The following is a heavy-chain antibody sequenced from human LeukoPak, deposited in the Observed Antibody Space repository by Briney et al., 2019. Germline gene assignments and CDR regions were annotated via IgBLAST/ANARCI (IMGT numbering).Heavy chain of an antibody. V-gene: IGHV3-33*01. D-gene: IGHD1-26*01. J-gene: IGHJ3*02. Sequence: PGGSLRLSCAASGFTFSSYGMHWVRQAPGKGLEWVTVIWYDGSNKYYADSVKGRFTISRDKSKNTLSLQMNSLRAEDTAMYYCARYEGARSAFDIWGQGTMVTVSS. CDR2: IWYDGSNK. CDR3: ARYEGARSAFDI. CDR1: GFTFSSYG.